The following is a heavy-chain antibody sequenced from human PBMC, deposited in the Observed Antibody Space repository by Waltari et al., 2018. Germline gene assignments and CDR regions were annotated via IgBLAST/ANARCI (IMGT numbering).Heavy chain of an antibody. CDR1: GFTFRYFG. CDR3: AKDRGGGYGGLRPDAFDI. D-gene: IGHD3-10*01. V-gene: IGHV3-30*02. J-gene: IGHJ3*02. Sequence: HLVESGGGVVQPGGSLRLSCAASGFTFRYFGMPWVRQAPGKGLEWVVVIRYDGSNQEYVDSVKGRFSISRDNSRNTVYLQMNSLRVEDTAVYYCAKDRGGGYGGLRPDAFDIWGEGTRVIVSS. CDR2: IRYDGSNQ.